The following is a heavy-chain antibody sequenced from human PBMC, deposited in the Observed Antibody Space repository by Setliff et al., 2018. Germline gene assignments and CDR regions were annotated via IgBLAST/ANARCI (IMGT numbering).Heavy chain of an antibody. D-gene: IGHD3-10*01. Sequence: ASVKVSCKASGYTFTGYYMHWVRQAPGQGLEWMGWINPNSGGTNYAQKFQGWVTMTRDTSISTAYMELSRLRSDDTAVYYCARVPSYGSGSYYYYYYGMDVWGQGTTVTVSS. CDR1: GYTFTGYY. V-gene: IGHV1-2*04. CDR2: INPNSGGT. J-gene: IGHJ6*02. CDR3: ARVPSYGSGSYYYYYYGMDV.